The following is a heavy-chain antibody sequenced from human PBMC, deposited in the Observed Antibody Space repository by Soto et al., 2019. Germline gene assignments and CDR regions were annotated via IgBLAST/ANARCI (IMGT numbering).Heavy chain of an antibody. V-gene: IGHV4-31*03. Sequence: QVQLQESGPGLVKPSQTLSLTCTVSGGSISTGGYYGSRIRQHPGKGLEWIGYISNSATTYYNPSLKSRVTISLDTSKNRFSQKLSSVTVGYTAVYYGARDPAPWGQGALVTVSS. CDR1: GGSISTGGYY. J-gene: IGHJ5*02. CDR2: ISNSATT. CDR3: ARDPAP.